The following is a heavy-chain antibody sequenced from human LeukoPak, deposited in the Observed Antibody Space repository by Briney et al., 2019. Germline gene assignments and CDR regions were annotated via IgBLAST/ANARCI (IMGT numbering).Heavy chain of an antibody. CDR3: ARDNGRTTVTTDY. D-gene: IGHD4-17*01. J-gene: IGHJ4*02. V-gene: IGHV3-48*01. CDR2: ISSSSSSTI. CDR1: GFTFSSYS. Sequence: GGSLRLSCAASGFTFSSYSMNWVRQAPGKGLEWVSYISSSSSSTIYYADSVKGRFTISRDNAKNSLYLQMNSLRAEDTAVYYCARDNGRTTVTTDYWGQGTLVTVSS.